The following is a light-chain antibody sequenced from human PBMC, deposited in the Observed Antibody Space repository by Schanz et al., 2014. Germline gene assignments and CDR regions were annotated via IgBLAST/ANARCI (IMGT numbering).Light chain of an antibody. CDR3: CSYAGSYTGV. CDR2: DVT. CDR1: SNDVGSSYL. V-gene: IGLV2-11*01. Sequence: QSVLTQPASVSGSPGQSITISCTGTSNDVGSSYLVSWYQHHPGKAPKLMIYDVTERPSGVPDRFSGSKSGNTASLTISGLQAEDEADYYCCSYAGSYTGVFGGGTKLTVL. J-gene: IGLJ3*02.